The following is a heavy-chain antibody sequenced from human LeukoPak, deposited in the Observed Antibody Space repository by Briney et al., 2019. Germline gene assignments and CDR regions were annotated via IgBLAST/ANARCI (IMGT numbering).Heavy chain of an antibody. V-gene: IGHV1-24*01. CDR3: ATSLGSYYYFDY. Sequence: ASVKVSCTVSGYTLTELSMHWVRQAPGKGLEWMGGFDPEDGETIYAQKFQGRVTMTEDTSTDTAYMELSSLRSEDTAVYYCATSLGSYYYFDYWGQGTLVTVSS. J-gene: IGHJ4*02. D-gene: IGHD1-26*01. CDR1: GYTLTELS. CDR2: FDPEDGET.